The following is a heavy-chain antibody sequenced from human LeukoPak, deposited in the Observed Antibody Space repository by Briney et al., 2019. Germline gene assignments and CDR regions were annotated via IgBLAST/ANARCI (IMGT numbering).Heavy chain of an antibody. CDR3: ARGGGAQYYYYMDV. CDR1: GGTFSSYA. D-gene: IGHD3-16*01. J-gene: IGHJ6*03. V-gene: IGHV1-69*06. Sequence: GSSVKVSCKASGGTFSSYAISWVRQAPGQGLEWMGRIIPIFGTANYAQKFQGRVTITADKSTNTAYMELSSLRSEDTAVYYCARGGGAQYYYYMDVWGKGTTVTVSS. CDR2: IIPIFGTA.